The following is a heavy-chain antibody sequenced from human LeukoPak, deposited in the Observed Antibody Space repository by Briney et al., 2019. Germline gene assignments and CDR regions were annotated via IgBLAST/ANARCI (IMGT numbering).Heavy chain of an antibody. CDR1: GFTVSDNY. D-gene: IGHD4-23*01. J-gene: IGHJ5*02. CDR2: THSGHNT. CDR3: ARENSGWFDP. Sequence: GGSLRLSCAVSGFTVSDNYMSWVRQAPGRGLEWVAVTHSGHNTYYADSVKGRFTISRDFSKNTLSLQMNSLRAEDTAVYYCARENSGWFDPWGQGTLVTVSS. V-gene: IGHV3-53*01.